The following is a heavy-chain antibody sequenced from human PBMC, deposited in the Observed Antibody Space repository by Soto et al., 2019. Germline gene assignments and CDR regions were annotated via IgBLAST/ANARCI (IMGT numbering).Heavy chain of an antibody. J-gene: IGHJ4*02. CDR3: AINVFWSGRNY. V-gene: IGHV3-9*01. D-gene: IGHD3-3*01. CDR2: ISWNSGSI. Sequence: PGGSLRLSCAASGFTFDDYAMHWVRQAPGKGLEWVSGISWNSGSIGYADSVKGRFTISRDNAKNSLYLQMNSLRAEDTALDYYAINVFWSGRNYWGQGTLVTVSS. CDR1: GFTFDDYA.